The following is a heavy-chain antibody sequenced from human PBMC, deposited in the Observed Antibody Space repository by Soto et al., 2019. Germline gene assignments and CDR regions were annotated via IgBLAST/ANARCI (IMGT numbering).Heavy chain of an antibody. J-gene: IGHJ4*02. Sequence: GGFLRLSCAASGFTVSSNYMTWVRQAPGKGLEWVSVIYSGGSTNYADSVKGRFTISRDDSKNTLFLQMNSLRAEDTAVYYCATAKLLLPWLFDYWGQGTLVTVSS. D-gene: IGHD2-15*01. CDR1: GFTVSSNY. CDR2: IYSGGST. CDR3: ATAKLLLPWLFDY. V-gene: IGHV3-66*01.